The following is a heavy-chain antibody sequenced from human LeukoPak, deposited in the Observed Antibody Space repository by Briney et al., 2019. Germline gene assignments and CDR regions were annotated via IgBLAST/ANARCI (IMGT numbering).Heavy chain of an antibody. CDR3: ARSSGTGTFSY. V-gene: IGHV4-34*01. Sequence: SETLSLTCAVYGGSFSGYYWSWIRQPPGKGLEWIGEINDSGSTNYNPSLKSRVTISVDTSKNHFSLKMGSVTAADTAVYYCARSSGTGTFSYWGQGTLVTVSS. D-gene: IGHD6-25*01. J-gene: IGHJ4*02. CDR1: GGSFSGYY. CDR2: INDSGST.